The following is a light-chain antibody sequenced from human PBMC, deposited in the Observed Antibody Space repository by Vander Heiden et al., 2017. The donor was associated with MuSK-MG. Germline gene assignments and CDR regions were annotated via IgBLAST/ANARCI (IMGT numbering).Light chain of an antibody. V-gene: IGKV3-11*01. J-gene: IGKJ4*01. CDR1: QSVSSY. Sequence: EIVLTQSPATLSLSPGERATLSCRASQSVSSYLAWYRQKPGQAPRLLIYDASNRATGIPARFSGSGSGTDFTLTISSLEPEDFAVYYCQQRVNWPPLTFGGGTKVEIK. CDR3: QQRVNWPPLT. CDR2: DAS.